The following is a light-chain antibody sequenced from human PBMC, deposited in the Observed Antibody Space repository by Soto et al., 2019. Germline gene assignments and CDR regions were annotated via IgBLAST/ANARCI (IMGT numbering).Light chain of an antibody. CDR3: QQRSVWPPYT. V-gene: IGKV3-11*01. J-gene: IGKJ2*01. CDR2: DAS. Sequence: EIVLTQSPATLSLSPGERATLSCRASQSVSSYLAWYQQKPGQAPRLLIYDASNRATGIPARFSGSGSGTDFTLTISSLEPEDFAIYYCQQRSVWPPYTFGQRTKLEIK. CDR1: QSVSSY.